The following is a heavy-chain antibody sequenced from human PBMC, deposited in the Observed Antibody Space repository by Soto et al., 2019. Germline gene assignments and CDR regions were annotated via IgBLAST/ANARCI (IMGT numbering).Heavy chain of an antibody. CDR3: ARGRSDTYYDFWSGYYGNAFDI. Sequence: GGSLRLSCAASGFTFSSYSMNWVRQAPGKGLGWVSYISSSSSTIYYADSVKGRFTISRDNAKNSLYLQMNSLRAEDTAVYYCARGRSDTYYDFWSGYYGNAFDIWGQGTMVTVSS. CDR1: GFTFSSYS. V-gene: IGHV3-48*01. D-gene: IGHD3-3*01. J-gene: IGHJ3*02. CDR2: ISSSSSTI.